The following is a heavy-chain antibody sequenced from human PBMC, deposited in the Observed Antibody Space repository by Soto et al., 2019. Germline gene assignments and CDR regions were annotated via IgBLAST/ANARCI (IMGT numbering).Heavy chain of an antibody. D-gene: IGHD3-16*01. J-gene: IGHJ5*02. CDR1: GGSISSYY. CDR3: ARGPFGGVVDWFDP. V-gene: IGHV4-59*01. CDR2: IYYIGST. Sequence: SETLSLTCTVSGGSISSYYWSWIRQPPGKGLEWIGYIYYIGSTNYNPSLKSRVTISVDTSKNQFSLKLSSVTAADTAVYYCARGPFGGVVDWFDPWGQGTLVTVS.